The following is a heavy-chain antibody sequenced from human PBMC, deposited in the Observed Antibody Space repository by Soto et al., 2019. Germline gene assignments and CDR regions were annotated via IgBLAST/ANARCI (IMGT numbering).Heavy chain of an antibody. Sequence: PSETLSLTCTVSGGSISSSSYYWGWIRQPPGKGLEWIGSIYYSGSTYYNPSLKSRVTISVDTSKNQFSLKLSSVTAADTSVYYYARQGEMATIGAFDIWGQGTMVTVSS. CDR3: ARQGEMATIGAFDI. CDR2: IYYSGST. CDR1: GGSISSSSYY. V-gene: IGHV4-39*01. J-gene: IGHJ3*02. D-gene: IGHD5-12*01.